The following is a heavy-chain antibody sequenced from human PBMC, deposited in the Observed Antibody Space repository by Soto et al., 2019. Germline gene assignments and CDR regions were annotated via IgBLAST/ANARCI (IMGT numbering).Heavy chain of an antibody. D-gene: IGHD6-13*01. CDR3: ARTSLSAAVLFSYYYYGMDV. CDR2: ISAYNGNT. Sequence: ASVKVSCKASGYTFTSYGISWVRQAPGQGLEWMGWISAYNGNTNYAQKLQGRVTMTTDTSTSTAYMELRSLRSDDTAVYYCARTSLSAAVLFSYYYYGMDVWGQGTTVTVSS. J-gene: IGHJ6*02. CDR1: GYTFTSYG. V-gene: IGHV1-18*01.